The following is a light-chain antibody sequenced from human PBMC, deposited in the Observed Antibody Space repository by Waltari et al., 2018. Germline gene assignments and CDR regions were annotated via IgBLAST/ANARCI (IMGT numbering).Light chain of an antibody. Sequence: DIVMTQSPDSLAVSLGERATIHCKSSQSIFYSSNNKDYLAWYQLKPGQPPKLRIYWASTRESGGPDRFSGSGTGTDFTLTISSLQTEDVATYYCQQYRDTPYTFGQGTNLEI. CDR3: QQYRDTPYT. J-gene: IGKJ2*01. CDR1: QSIFYSSNNKDY. CDR2: WAS. V-gene: IGKV4-1*01.